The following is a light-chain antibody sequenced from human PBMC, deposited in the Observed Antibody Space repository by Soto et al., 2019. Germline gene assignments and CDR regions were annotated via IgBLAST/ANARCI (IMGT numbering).Light chain of an antibody. V-gene: IGKV1-39*01. Sequence: DIQMTQSPSSLSTSVADRVTITCRASTYINNYLNWYQQKPGKAPKLLIFAAYNLQSGVPARFSGRGSGTDCTLTISSLQPEDFATYYCQQSYSTPPYTFGQGTQRDMK. CDR2: AAY. CDR1: TYINNY. J-gene: IGKJ2*01. CDR3: QQSYSTPPYT.